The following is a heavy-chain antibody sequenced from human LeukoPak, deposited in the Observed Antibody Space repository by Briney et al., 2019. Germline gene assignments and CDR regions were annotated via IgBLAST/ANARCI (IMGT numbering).Heavy chain of an antibody. Sequence: GGSLRLSCAASGFTFSTYWMHWVRQAPGKGLVWVSHIETDGSSTTYADSVKGRFTISRDNSKNTLYLQMNSLRADDTAVYYCARVTDGDYPDYWGQGTLVIVSS. D-gene: IGHD4-17*01. CDR3: ARVTDGDYPDY. V-gene: IGHV3-74*01. J-gene: IGHJ4*02. CDR1: GFTFSTYW. CDR2: IETDGSST.